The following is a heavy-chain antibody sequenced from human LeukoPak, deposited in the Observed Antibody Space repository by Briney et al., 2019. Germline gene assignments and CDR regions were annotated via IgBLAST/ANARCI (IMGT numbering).Heavy chain of an antibody. CDR2: IIPIFGTA. Sequence: EASVKVSCKASGYTFTNYAMNWVRQAPGQGLEWMGGIIPIFGTANYAQKFQGRVTITADESTSTAYMELSSLRSEDTAVYYCARDSATYCGGDCYPFDPWGQGTLVTVSS. CDR3: ARDSATYCGGDCYPFDP. D-gene: IGHD2-21*02. J-gene: IGHJ5*02. V-gene: IGHV1-69*13. CDR1: GYTFTNYA.